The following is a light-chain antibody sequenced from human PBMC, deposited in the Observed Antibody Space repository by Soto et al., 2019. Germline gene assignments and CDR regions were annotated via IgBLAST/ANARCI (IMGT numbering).Light chain of an antibody. CDR2: DVS. Sequence: GDRVTLTCRASQYFTSWLAWYQQEPGKPPKLLIYDVSSLKSGVPSRFSGTGSGTEFTLTISSLQPDDFATYYCQQYNSYPWTFGQGTKVDIK. CDR3: QQYNSYPWT. J-gene: IGKJ1*01. CDR1: QYFTSW. V-gene: IGKV1-5*01.